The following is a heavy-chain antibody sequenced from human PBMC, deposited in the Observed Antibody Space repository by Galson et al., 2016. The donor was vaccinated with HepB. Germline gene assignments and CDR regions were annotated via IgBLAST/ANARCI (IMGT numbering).Heavy chain of an antibody. Sequence: SLRLSCAASGFTFSSYAMSWVRQAPGKGLEWVSAISGSGGSTYYADSVKGRFTISRDNSKTTLYLQMNSLRAEDTAVYYCAKAQGWLRLNFWYYFDYWGQGALVTVSS. CDR3: AKAQGWLRLNFWYYFDY. CDR2: ISGSGGST. J-gene: IGHJ4*02. V-gene: IGHV3-23*01. CDR1: GFTFSSYA. D-gene: IGHD5-12*01.